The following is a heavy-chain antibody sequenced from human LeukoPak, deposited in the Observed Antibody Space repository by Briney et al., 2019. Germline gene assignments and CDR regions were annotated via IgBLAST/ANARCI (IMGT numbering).Heavy chain of an antibody. D-gene: IGHD2-2*01. CDR3: ARHECSSTSCYGYYYYGMDV. J-gene: IGHJ6*02. CDR1: GGSISSYY. V-gene: IGHV4-59*08. Sequence: PSETLSLTCTVSGGSISSYYWSWIRQPPGKGLEWIGYIYYSGSTNYNPSLKSRVTISVDTSKNQFSLKLSSVTAADTAVYYCARHECSSTSCYGYYYYGMDVWGQGTTVTVSS. CDR2: IYYSGST.